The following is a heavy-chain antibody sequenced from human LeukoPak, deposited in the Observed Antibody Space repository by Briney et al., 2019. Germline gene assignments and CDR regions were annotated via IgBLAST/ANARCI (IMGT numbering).Heavy chain of an antibody. J-gene: IGHJ4*02. Sequence: SETLSLTCTVSGGSISSYYWSWIRQPPGKGLEWIGYIYYSGSTNYNPSLKSRVTISVDTSKNQFSLKLSSVTAADTAVYYCARGGIVATIPDFDYWAREPWSPSPQ. CDR2: IYYSGST. V-gene: IGHV4-59*01. CDR1: GGSISSYY. CDR3: ARGGIVATIPDFDY. D-gene: IGHD5-12*01.